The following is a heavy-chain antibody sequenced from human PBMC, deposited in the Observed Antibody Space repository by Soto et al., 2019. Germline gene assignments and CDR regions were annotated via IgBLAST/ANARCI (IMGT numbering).Heavy chain of an antibody. CDR3: ARAYIVVVPAALNYYYYYGMDV. Sequence: VKVSCKASGGTFSSYAIRWVRQAPGQGLEWMGGIIPIFGTANYAQKFQGRVTITADESTSTAYMELSSLRSEDTAVYYCARAYIVVVPAALNYYYYYGMDVWGQGTTVTVSS. J-gene: IGHJ6*02. D-gene: IGHD2-2*01. V-gene: IGHV1-69*13. CDR1: GGTFSSYA. CDR2: IIPIFGTA.